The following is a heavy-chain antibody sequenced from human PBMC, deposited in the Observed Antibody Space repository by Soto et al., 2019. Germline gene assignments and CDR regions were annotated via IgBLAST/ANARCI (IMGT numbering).Heavy chain of an antibody. J-gene: IGHJ4*02. CDR2: ISGSGGST. CDR3: AKDQRITIFGVPSSRDY. Sequence: GRPLRLSCAASGFTFSSYAMSWVRQAPGKGLEWGSAISGSGGSTYYADSVKGRFTISRDNSKNTLYLQMNSLRAEDTAVYYCAKDQRITIFGVPSSRDYWGQGTLVTVSS. V-gene: IGHV3-23*01. CDR1: GFTFSSYA. D-gene: IGHD3-3*01.